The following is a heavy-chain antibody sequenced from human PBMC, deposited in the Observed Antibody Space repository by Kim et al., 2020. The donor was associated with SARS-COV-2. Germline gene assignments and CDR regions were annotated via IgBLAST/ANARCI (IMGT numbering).Heavy chain of an antibody. Sequence: GGSLRLSCAASGFTFSSYSMNWVRQAPGKGLEWVSYISSSSTIYYADSVKGRFTISRDKAKNSLYLQMNSLRDEDTAVYYCARAGYTRPLDYWGQGTLVT. CDR2: ISSSSTI. J-gene: IGHJ4*02. V-gene: IGHV3-48*02. D-gene: IGHD5-12*01. CDR1: GFTFSSYS. CDR3: ARAGYTRPLDY.